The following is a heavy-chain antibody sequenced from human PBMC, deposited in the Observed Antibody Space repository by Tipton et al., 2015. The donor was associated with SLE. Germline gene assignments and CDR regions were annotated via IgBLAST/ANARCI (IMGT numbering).Heavy chain of an antibody. CDR1: GFTFSSFW. CDR2: IGSISTYR. CDR3: ARVSTHSSSSPLLDY. Sequence: SLRLSCAASGFTFSSFWMNWVRQAPGKGLEWVSSIGSISTYRYYADSVKGRFTISRENAKNSLYLQMNSLRAEDTAVYYCARVSTHSSSSPLLDYWGQGTLVTVSS. V-gene: IGHV3-21*04. D-gene: IGHD6-6*01. J-gene: IGHJ4*02.